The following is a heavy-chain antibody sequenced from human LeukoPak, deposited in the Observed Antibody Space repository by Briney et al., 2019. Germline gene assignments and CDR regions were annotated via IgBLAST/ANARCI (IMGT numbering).Heavy chain of an antibody. V-gene: IGHV1-69*01. CDR2: IIPIFGTA. CDR1: GGTFSSYA. D-gene: IGHD2-15*01. J-gene: IGHJ4*02. Sequence: ASVKVSCKASGGTFSSYAISWVRQAPGQGLEWMGGIIPIFGTANYAQKFQGRVTITADESASTAYMELSSLRSEDTAVYYCARAPNPYCSGGSCLPFPFNFDYWGQGTLVTVSS. CDR3: ARAPNPYCSGGSCLPFPFNFDY.